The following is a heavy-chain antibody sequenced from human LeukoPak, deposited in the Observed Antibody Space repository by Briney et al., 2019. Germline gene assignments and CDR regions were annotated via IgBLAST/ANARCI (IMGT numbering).Heavy chain of an antibody. D-gene: IGHD6-19*01. CDR2: IYYSGST. Sequence: KPSETLSLTCAVSGGSLVSYYWIWIRQPPGKGLEWIGYIYYSGSTNYNPSLKSRVSMSVDTSKNQFSLKLSSVTAADTAVYYCARIAVSSGWGYFDYWGEGTLVTASS. J-gene: IGHJ4*02. CDR1: GGSLVSYY. V-gene: IGHV4-59*01. CDR3: ARIAVSSGWGYFDY.